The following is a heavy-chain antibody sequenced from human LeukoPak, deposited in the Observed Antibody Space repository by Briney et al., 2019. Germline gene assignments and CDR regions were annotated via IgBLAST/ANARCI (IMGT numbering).Heavy chain of an antibody. V-gene: IGHV2-70*11. CDR1: GGFPLTTAGMC. CDR2: IDWNDDK. Sequence: SGPALVKSTQTLTLTFTVSGGFPLTTAGMCVSWVRQPPGKALEWLARIDWNDDKNYRTSLKTRLTISKDTSKNQVVLTMTNMDPADTATYFCVRMGYYFDKTVGYFDVWGRGIPVTVSS. CDR3: VRMGYYFDKTVGYFDV. D-gene: IGHD3-22*01. J-gene: IGHJ2*01.